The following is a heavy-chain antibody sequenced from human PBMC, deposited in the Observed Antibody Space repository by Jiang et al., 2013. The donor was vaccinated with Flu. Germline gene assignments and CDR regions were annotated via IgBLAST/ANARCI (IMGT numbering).Heavy chain of an antibody. Sequence: VLLKPSETLSLTCAVYGGSFSGYYWSWIRQPPGKGLEWIGEINHSGSTNYNPSLKSRVTISVDTSKNQFSLKLSSVTAADTAVYYCARGRHVGAKGIDYWGQGTLVTVSS. V-gene: IGHV4-34*01. CDR2: INHSGST. CDR1: GGSFSGYY. D-gene: IGHD1-26*01. CDR3: ARGRHVGAKGIDY. J-gene: IGHJ4*02.